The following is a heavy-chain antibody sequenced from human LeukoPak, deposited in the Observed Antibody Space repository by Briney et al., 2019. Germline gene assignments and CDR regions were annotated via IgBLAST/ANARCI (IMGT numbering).Heavy chain of an antibody. D-gene: IGHD3-22*01. CDR3: AKGWYYDSSGWFDY. CDR1: GFTFSSYA. J-gene: IGHJ4*02. CDR2: INGSGGRI. V-gene: IGHV3-23*01. Sequence: GGSLRLSCAASGFTFSSYAMSWVRQAPGKGLEWVSAINGSGGRIYYADSVKGRFTISRDNSKSTLYLQMNSLRAEDTAVYYCAKGWYYDSSGWFDYWGQGTLVTVSS.